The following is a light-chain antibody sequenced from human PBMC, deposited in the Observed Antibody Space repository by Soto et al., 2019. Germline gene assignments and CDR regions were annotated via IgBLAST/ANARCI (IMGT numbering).Light chain of an antibody. CDR1: QSVSSN. CDR2: GAS. J-gene: IGKJ1*01. Sequence: EMGLTEDPGTLCLSQGERATLSCRASQSVSSNLAWYQQKPGQAPRLLIYGASTRATGIPARFSGSGSGTEFTLTISSLQSEDFAVSYCQQYTNWPPETFGQGTKVDIK. V-gene: IGKV3-15*01. CDR3: QQYTNWPPET.